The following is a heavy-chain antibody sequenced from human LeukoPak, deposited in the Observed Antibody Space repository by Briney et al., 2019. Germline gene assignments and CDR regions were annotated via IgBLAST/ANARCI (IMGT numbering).Heavy chain of an antibody. CDR1: GFTFSTYA. J-gene: IGHJ4*02. V-gene: IGHV3-30-3*01. D-gene: IGHD3-10*01. CDR3: ARERDYYGSGSVDY. CDR2: ISSDGDNK. Sequence: GGSLRLSCAASGFTFSTYAMHWVRQAPGKGLEWVAVISSDGDNKYYADSVKGRFTISRDNSKNSLYLQMNSLRAEDTAVYYCARERDYYGSGSVDYWGQGTLVTVSS.